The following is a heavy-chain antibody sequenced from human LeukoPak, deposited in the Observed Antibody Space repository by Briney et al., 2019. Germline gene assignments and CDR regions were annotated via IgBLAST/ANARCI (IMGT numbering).Heavy chain of an antibody. Sequence: GASVKISCKASGYTFTGYYMHWVRQAPGQGLEWMGWINPNSGRTNYAQKFQGRVTMTRDTSISTAYMELSRLRSDDTALYYCASFEAYDFWSGYQDPRFDYWGQGTLVTVSS. J-gene: IGHJ4*02. CDR3: ASFEAYDFWSGYQDPRFDY. CDR2: INPNSGRT. D-gene: IGHD3-3*01. V-gene: IGHV1-2*02. CDR1: GYTFTGYY.